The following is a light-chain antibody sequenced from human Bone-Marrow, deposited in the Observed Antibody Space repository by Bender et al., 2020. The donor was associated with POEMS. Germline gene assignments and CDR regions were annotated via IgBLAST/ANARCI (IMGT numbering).Light chain of an antibody. J-gene: IGLJ3*02. V-gene: IGLV2-14*03. Sequence: QSALTQPASVSGSPGQSIAISCTGTSSDVGAYDSVSWYQQHPGKAPKLLIYDVNNRPSGISNRFSGSKSGTSASLAITGLQAEDEADYYCQSFDRSLTSWVFGGGTKLTVL. CDR1: SSDVGAYDS. CDR2: DVN. CDR3: QSFDRSLTSWV.